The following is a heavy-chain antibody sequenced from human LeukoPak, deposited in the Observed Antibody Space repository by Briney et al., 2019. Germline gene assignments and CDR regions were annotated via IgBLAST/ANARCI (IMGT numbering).Heavy chain of an antibody. D-gene: IGHD5-12*01. CDR3: ARDGSRYMDV. CDR1: GYTFTSYY. Sequence: GASVKVSCKASGYTFTSYYMHWVRQAPGQGLEWMGIINPSGGSTSYAQKFQGRVTVTRDMSTSTVYMELSSLRSEDTAVYYCARDGSRYMDVWGKGTTVTVSS. J-gene: IGHJ6*03. CDR2: INPSGGST. V-gene: IGHV1-46*01.